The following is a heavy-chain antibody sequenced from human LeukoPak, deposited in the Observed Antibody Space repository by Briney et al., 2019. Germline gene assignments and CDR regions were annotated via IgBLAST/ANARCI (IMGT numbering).Heavy chain of an antibody. V-gene: IGHV1-69*05. CDR1: GGTFSSYA. D-gene: IGHD4-11*01. J-gene: IGHJ6*03. CDR3: ARATTVTTKNYYYYMDV. CDR2: IIPIFGTA. Sequence: SVKVSCKASGGTFSSYAISWVRQAPGQGLEWMGGIIPIFGTANYAQKFQGRVTITTDESTSTAYMELSSLRSEDTAVYYCARATTVTTKNYYYYMDVWGKGTTVTASS.